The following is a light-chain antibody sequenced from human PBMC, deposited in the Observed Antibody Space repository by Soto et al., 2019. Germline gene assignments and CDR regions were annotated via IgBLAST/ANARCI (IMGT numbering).Light chain of an antibody. CDR1: RSNIGAGYD. V-gene: IGLV1-40*01. CDR3: QSYDSSLSAVV. Sequence: QSVLTQPPSVSGAPGQRVTISCTGSRSNIGAGYDVHWYQQLPGIAPKLLTYGNNSRPSGVPDRLSASKSGTSASLAITGLQAEDEADYYCQSYDSSLSAVVFGGGTKLTVL. CDR2: GNN. J-gene: IGLJ2*01.